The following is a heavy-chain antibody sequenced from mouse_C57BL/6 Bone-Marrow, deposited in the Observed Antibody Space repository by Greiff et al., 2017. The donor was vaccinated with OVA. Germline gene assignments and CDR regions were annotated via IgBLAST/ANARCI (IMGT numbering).Heavy chain of an antibody. J-gene: IGHJ2*01. CDR1: GFTITDSY. CDR2: IDPEDGDT. CDR3: IRELLQSLFDY. D-gene: IGHD1-1*01. V-gene: IGHV14-2*01. Sequence: VQLQQSGAELVKPGASVKLSCTASGFTITDSYMHWVKQRPEQGLEWIGRIDPEDGDTKYAPKFQGKATITADTSSNTAYLQLSSLTSEDTAVYYGIRELLQSLFDYWGQGTTLTVSS.